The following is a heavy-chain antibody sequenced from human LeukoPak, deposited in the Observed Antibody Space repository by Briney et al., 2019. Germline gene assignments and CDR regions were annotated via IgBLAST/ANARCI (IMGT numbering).Heavy chain of an antibody. J-gene: IGHJ4*02. CDR3: ARGSLGSSWSPDCCPLDY. D-gene: IGHD2-2*01. Sequence: GGSLRLSCAASGFTVSSNYMTWVRQAPGKGLEWVSVIYSGGTTYYADSVKGRFTISRDNSKNTLFLQMNTLRNDDTAIYYCARGSLGSSWSPDCCPLDYWGQGTLVTVSS. CDR1: GFTVSSNY. V-gene: IGHV3-53*01. CDR2: IYSGGTT.